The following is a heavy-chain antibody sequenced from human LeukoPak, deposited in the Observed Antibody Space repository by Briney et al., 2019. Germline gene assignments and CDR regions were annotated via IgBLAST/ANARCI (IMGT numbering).Heavy chain of an antibody. V-gene: IGHV3-21*04. Sequence: GGSLRLSCTDSGFAFSGYAMSWVRQAPGKGLEWVSSIISTSLDIDYADSVKGRFTISRDNTEKSLYLQMNSLRVEDAAIYYCVRAALAVDDYGDSGAFDYFDYWGQGILVTVSS. CDR2: IISTSLDI. CDR3: VRAALAVDDYGDSGAFDYFDY. J-gene: IGHJ4*02. CDR1: GFAFSGYA. D-gene: IGHD4-17*01.